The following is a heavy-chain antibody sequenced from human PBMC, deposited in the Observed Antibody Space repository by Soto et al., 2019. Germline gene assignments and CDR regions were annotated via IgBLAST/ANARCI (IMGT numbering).Heavy chain of an antibody. D-gene: IGHD3-22*01. J-gene: IGHJ3*02. Sequence: QVQLVQSGAEVKKPGSSVKVSCKASGGTFSSYAISWVRQAPGQGLEWMGGIIPIVGTANYAQKFQGRVTITADEATSTAYMELSSLRSEDTAVYYCARVLKGYYDSSGYAFDIWGQGTMVTVSS. CDR3: ARVLKGYYDSSGYAFDI. CDR1: GGTFSSYA. CDR2: IIPIVGTA. V-gene: IGHV1-69*01.